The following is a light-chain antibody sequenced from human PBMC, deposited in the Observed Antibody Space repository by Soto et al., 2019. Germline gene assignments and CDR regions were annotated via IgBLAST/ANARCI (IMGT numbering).Light chain of an antibody. J-gene: IGLJ1*01. CDR2: DVS. Sequence: QSALTQPASVSGSPGQSITISRTGTSSDVGGYNYVSWYQQHPGKAPKLMIYDVSNRPSGVSNRFSGSKSGNTASLTISGPQAEDEADYYCSSYTSSSTKVFGTGTKVTVL. CDR1: SSDVGGYNY. CDR3: SSYTSSSTKV. V-gene: IGLV2-14*01.